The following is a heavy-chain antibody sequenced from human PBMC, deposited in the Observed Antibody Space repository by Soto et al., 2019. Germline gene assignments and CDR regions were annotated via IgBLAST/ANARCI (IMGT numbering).Heavy chain of an antibody. Sequence: QAGGSLRLSCAASGFTFSSYGMHWVRQAPGKGLEWVAVISYDGSNKYYADSVKGRFTISRDNSKNTLYLQMNSLRAEDTAVYYCAKDIRYYYAGPYYYYGMDVWGQGTTVTVSS. CDR3: AKDIRYYYAGPYYYYGMDV. V-gene: IGHV3-30*18. CDR2: ISYDGSNK. J-gene: IGHJ6*02. D-gene: IGHD3-10*01. CDR1: GFTFSSYG.